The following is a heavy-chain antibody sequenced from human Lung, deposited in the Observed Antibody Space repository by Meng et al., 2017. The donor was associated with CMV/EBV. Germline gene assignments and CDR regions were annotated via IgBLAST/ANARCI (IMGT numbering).Heavy chain of an antibody. V-gene: IGHV3-21*01. D-gene: IGHD6-19*01. Sequence: GEXXTISRAASGFILSRHSMNWVRQAPGKGLEWVSSISSSSSSIYYADSVKGRFTVSRDNAKNSLYLQMDSLRVDDTAVYYCSRKPRYSSGCYDDLGQGTLVTVSS. CDR2: ISSSSSSI. J-gene: IGHJ4*02. CDR1: GFILSRHS. CDR3: SRKPRYSSGCYDD.